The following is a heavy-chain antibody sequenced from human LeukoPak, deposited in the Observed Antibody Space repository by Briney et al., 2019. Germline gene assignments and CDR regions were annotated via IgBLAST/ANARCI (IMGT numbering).Heavy chain of an antibody. CDR2: ISYDGSNE. CDR1: GFTFSSYG. Sequence: GGSLRLSCAASGFTFSSYGMHWVRQAPGKGLEWVALISYDGSNEYYADSVRGRFTISRDNSKFTLYMQMNSLRAEDTAVYYCAKEGATTAREYYFDYWGQGTLVTVSS. D-gene: IGHD4-17*01. J-gene: IGHJ4*02. V-gene: IGHV3-30*18. CDR3: AKEGATTAREYYFDY.